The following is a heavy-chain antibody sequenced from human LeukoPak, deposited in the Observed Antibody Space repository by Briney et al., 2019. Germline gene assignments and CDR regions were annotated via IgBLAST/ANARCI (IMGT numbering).Heavy chain of an antibody. Sequence: GGSLRLSCAASGFTFSSYSMNWVRQAPGKGLEWVSSISSSSSYIYYADSVKGRFTISRDNAKNSLYLQMNSLRAEDTAVYYCARDRQLWLEGWFDPWGRGTLVTVSS. CDR2: ISSSSSYI. J-gene: IGHJ5*02. CDR3: ARDRQLWLEGWFDP. D-gene: IGHD5-18*01. V-gene: IGHV3-21*01. CDR1: GFTFSSYS.